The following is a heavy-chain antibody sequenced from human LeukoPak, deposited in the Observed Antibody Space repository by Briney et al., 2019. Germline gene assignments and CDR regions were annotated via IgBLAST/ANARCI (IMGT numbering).Heavy chain of an antibody. CDR2: INPNNGGT. J-gene: IGHJ4*02. Sequence: ASVKVSCKASAYTFSAYYMHWVRQAPGQGLERMGWINPNNGGTNYAQKFQGRVTMTRDTSISTAYMELSRLRSDDTAIYYCADEFGLKWLADWGQGTLVTVSS. V-gene: IGHV1-2*02. CDR3: ADEFGLKWLAD. CDR1: AYTFSAYY. D-gene: IGHD6-19*01.